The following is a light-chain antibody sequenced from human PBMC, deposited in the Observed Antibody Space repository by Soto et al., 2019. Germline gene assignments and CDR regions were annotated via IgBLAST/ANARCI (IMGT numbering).Light chain of an antibody. CDR1: SSDVGSYDH. Sequence: QSALTQPASVSGSPGQSITISCSGTSSDVGSYDHVAWYQQFPGKTPKLMIYEVSNRPSGVSSRFSGSKSGNTASLTISGLQAEDEADYYCTSYTSGTTLYVFGSGTKLTVL. CDR3: TSYTSGTTLYV. V-gene: IGLV2-14*01. CDR2: EVS. J-gene: IGLJ1*01.